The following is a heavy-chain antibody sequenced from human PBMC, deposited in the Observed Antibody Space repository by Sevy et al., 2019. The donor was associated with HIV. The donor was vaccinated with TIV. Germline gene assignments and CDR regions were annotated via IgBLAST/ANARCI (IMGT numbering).Heavy chain of an antibody. Sequence: GGSLRLSCAASGFTFSSHWMQWVRQAPGKGLVWVSRLNYDGSYTNYADSVKGRFTISRDKAKSTLYLQMNSLRAEDTDLYYCARSKVGVGDAFDIWGQGTMVTVSS. J-gene: IGHJ3*02. CDR3: ARSKVGVGDAFDI. D-gene: IGHD3-16*01. CDR2: LNYDGSYT. V-gene: IGHV3-74*01. CDR1: GFTFSSHW.